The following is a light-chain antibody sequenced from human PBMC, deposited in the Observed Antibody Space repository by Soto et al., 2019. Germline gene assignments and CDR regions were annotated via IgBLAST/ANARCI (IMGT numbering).Light chain of an antibody. CDR1: SSDVGGYDY. CDR3: SSYTSSPTHDVL. J-gene: IGLJ2*01. CDR2: EVT. Sequence: QSALTQPASVSGSPGQSITISCTGTSSDVGGYDYVSWYQQHPGKAPKLMIYEVTNRPSGVSNRFSGSKSGNTASLTISGLQAEDEADYYCSSYTSSPTHDVLFGGGTKVTVL. V-gene: IGLV2-14*01.